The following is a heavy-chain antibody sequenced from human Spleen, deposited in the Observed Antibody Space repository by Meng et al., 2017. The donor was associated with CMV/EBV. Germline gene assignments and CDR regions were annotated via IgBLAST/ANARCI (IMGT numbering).Heavy chain of an antibody. D-gene: IGHD2-15*01. J-gene: IGHJ4*02. CDR1: FTFDDSG. V-gene: IGHV3-20*03. CDR2: ITSNGDSI. Sequence: FTFDDSGMSWVRQAPGKGLEWVSDITSNGDSIGYADSVKGRFTISRDNAKNSLYLQMNSLRAEDTALYYCARGLKGYCSGASCYLDYWGKGTLVTVSS. CDR3: ARGLKGYCSGASCYLDY.